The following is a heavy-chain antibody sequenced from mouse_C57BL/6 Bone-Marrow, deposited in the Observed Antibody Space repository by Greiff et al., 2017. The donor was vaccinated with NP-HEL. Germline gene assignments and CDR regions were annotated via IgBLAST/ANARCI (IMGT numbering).Heavy chain of an antibody. Sequence: QVQLKQSGAELARPGASVKLSCKASGYTFTSYGISWVKQRTGQGLEWIGEIYPRSGNTYYNEKFKGKATLTADKSSSTAYMELRSLTSEDSAVYFCARGGYYGSFDYWGQGTTLTVSS. D-gene: IGHD1-1*01. CDR3: ARGGYYGSFDY. J-gene: IGHJ2*01. V-gene: IGHV1-81*01. CDR1: GYTFTSYG. CDR2: IYPRSGNT.